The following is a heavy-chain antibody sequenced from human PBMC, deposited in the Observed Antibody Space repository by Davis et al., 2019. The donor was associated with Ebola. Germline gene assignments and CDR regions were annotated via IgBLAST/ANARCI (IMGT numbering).Heavy chain of an antibody. CDR3: AREVRGGFSPMDL. V-gene: IGHV3-74*01. J-gene: IGHJ6*04. CDR1: GFTFINYW. D-gene: IGHD5-18*01. CDR2: ANSYWSTT. Sequence: GESLKISCAASGFTFINYWMHWVRQAPGKGLEWVSRANSYWSTTGYGDSVKGRFTISRDNARNTLYLQMNSLRAEDTAVYYCAREVRGGFSPMDLWGTGTTVTVSS.